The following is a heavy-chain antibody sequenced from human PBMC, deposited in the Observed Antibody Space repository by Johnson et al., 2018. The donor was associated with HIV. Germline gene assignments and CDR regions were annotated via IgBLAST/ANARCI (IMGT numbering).Heavy chain of an antibody. Sequence: VQLVESGGGLVKPGGSLRLSCAASGFTFSSYTLHWVRQAPGKGLEYVSAISSNGGSTYYANSVKGRFTISRDNSKNTLYLQMNSLRAEDTAVYYCARGALQRGSWYGRDAFDIWGQGTMVTVSS. CDR2: ISSNGGST. D-gene: IGHD6-13*01. V-gene: IGHV3-64*01. CDR1: GFTFSSYT. J-gene: IGHJ3*02. CDR3: ARGALQRGSWYGRDAFDI.